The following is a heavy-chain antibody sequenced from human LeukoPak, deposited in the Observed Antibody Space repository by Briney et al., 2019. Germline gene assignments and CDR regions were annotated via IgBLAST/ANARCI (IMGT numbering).Heavy chain of an antibody. CDR1: GGSISSSSYY. Sequence: SETLSLTCTVSGGSISSSSYYWGWIRQPPGTGLEWIGSIYYSGSTYYNPSLKSRVTISVDTSKNQFSLKLSSVTAADTAVYYCARKSSGWYDYFDYWGQGTLVTVSS. CDR3: ARKSSGWYDYFDY. J-gene: IGHJ4*02. D-gene: IGHD6-19*01. V-gene: IGHV4-39*01. CDR2: IYYSGST.